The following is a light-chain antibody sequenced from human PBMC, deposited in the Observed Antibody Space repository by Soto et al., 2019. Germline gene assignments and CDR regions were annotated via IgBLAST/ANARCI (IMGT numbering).Light chain of an antibody. J-gene: IGKJ1*01. CDR1: QSVRSNY. Sequence: EIVLTQSPVTLSLSPGERATLSCRASQSVRSNYLAWYQQKPGQAPRLIIYGASSRATDIPDRFSGSGSGTDFSLTISRLEPEDFAVYSCQQYASTPPTFGPGAKVEIK. CDR2: GAS. V-gene: IGKV3-20*01. CDR3: QQYASTPPT.